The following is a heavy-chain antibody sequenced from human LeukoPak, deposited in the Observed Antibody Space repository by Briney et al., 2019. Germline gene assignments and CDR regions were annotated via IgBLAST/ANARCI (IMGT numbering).Heavy chain of an antibody. J-gene: IGHJ4*02. CDR3: ARDRQPWGYYYFDY. V-gene: IGHV3-30*04. CDR2: ISYDGSNK. CDR1: GFSFSRYA. D-gene: IGHD3-16*01. Sequence: PGTSLRLSCAASGFSFSRYAMQWVRQAPGKGLEWVAVISYDGSNKYYADSVKGRFTISRDNSKNTLYLQMNGLRAEDTAVYYCARDRQPWGYYYFDYWGQGTLVTVSS.